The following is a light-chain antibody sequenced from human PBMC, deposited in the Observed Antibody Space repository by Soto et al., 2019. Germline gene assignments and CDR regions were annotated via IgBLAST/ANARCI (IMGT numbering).Light chain of an antibody. V-gene: IGLV2-23*01. Sequence: QSALTQPASVSGSPGQSITISCTGTSSDVGSYNLVSWYQQHPGKAPQLMISEGGKRPSGVSDRFSGSKSGNTASLTISGLQAEDEADDYCCTYAGGTTWVFGGGTKLTVL. CDR3: CTYAGGTTWV. CDR2: EGG. J-gene: IGLJ3*02. CDR1: SSDVGSYNL.